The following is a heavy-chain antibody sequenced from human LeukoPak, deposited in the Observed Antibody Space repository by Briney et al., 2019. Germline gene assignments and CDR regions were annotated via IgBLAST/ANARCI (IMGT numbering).Heavy chain of an antibody. Sequence: GGSLRLSCAASGFTVNSNYMSWVRQAPGKGLEWVSVIYSGGDTYYADSVKGRFTISRDNSKNTLYLQMNSLRAEDTAVYYCAREEDGSWSDYWGQGTLVTVSS. J-gene: IGHJ4*02. CDR3: AREEDGSWSDY. CDR1: GFTVNSNY. D-gene: IGHD6-13*01. CDR2: IYSGGDT. V-gene: IGHV3-53*01.